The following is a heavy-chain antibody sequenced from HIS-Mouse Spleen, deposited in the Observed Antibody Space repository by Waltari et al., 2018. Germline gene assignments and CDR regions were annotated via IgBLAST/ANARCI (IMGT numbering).Heavy chain of an antibody. J-gene: IGHJ4*02. CDR1: GGSISSYY. D-gene: IGHD1-26*01. Sequence: QVQLQESGPGVVKPSETLSITCTVPGGSISSYYWSWIRQPPGKGLEWIGYIYYSGSTNYNPSLKSRITISVDTSKNQFSLKLSSVTAADTAVYYCARGLVAAGIFDYWGQGTLVTVSS. V-gene: IGHV4-59*01. CDR3: ARGLVAAGIFDY. CDR2: IYYSGST.